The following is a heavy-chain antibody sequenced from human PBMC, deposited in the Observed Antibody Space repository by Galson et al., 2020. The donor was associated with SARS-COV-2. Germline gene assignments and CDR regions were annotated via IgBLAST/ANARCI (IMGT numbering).Heavy chain of an antibody. CDR3: ARGYMVRGVIRDYYYYGMDV. CDR2: INHSGST. J-gene: IGHJ6*02. CDR1: GGSFSGYY. Sequence: SETLSLTCAVYGGSFSGYYWSWIRQPPGKGLEWIGEINHSGSTNYNPSLKSRVTISVDTSKNQFSLKLSSVTAADTAVYYCARGYMVRGVIRDYYYYGMDVWGQGTTVTVSS. D-gene: IGHD3-10*01. V-gene: IGHV4-34*01.